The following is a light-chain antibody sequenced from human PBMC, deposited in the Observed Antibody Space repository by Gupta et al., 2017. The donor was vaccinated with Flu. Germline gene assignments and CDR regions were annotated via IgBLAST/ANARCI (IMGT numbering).Light chain of an antibody. CDR1: SSNVGSNY. CDR3: SAWDDSRSGHL. CDR2: KNT. V-gene: IGLV1-47*01. Sequence: QSVLPQTPSASGTPGQRVTISCSGSSSNVGSNYVYWFQQLPGTAPKLLIYKNTQRPSGVPDRFSGSKSGTSASLAITGLRSEDEADYYCSAWDDSRSGHLFGTGTKVTVL. J-gene: IGLJ1*01.